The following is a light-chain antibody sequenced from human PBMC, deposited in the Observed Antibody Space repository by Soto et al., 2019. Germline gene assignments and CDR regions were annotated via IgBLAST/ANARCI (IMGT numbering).Light chain of an antibody. V-gene: IGLV2-11*01. CDR1: SSDVGNYNY. Sequence: QSALTQPRSVSGSPGQSVTISCTGTSSDVGNYNYVSWYQQHPGKAPKLMIYDVNKRPSGVPDRFSDSKSGNTASLTISGLQTEDEADYYCCSYAGSYTWVFGGGTKLTVL. J-gene: IGLJ3*02. CDR3: CSYAGSYTWV. CDR2: DVN.